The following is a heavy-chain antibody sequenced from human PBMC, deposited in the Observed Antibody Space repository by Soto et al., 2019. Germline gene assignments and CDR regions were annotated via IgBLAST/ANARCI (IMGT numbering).Heavy chain of an antibody. CDR2: IIPIFGTA. CDR3: ASGGGRSSGSYSLTDY. D-gene: IGHD3-10*01. V-gene: IGHV1-69*01. J-gene: IGHJ4*02. CDR1: GGTFSSYA. Sequence: QVQLVQSGAEVKKPGSSVKVSCKASGGTFSSYAISWVRQAPGQGLEWMGGIIPIFGTANYAQKFQGRVTITADESTSTAYMERSSLRSEDTAVYYCASGGGRSSGSYSLTDYWGQGSLVTVSS.